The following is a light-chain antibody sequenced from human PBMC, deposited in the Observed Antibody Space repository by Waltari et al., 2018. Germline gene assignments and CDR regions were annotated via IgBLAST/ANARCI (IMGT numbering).Light chain of an antibody. CDR3: QVWESSVV. J-gene: IGLJ2*01. CDR2: DDS. Sequence: SYVLTQPPSVSVAPGQTARITCGGERVGSKSVHWYQQKPGQAPVLVVFDDSDRPSGISERFSGSISGPTATLTISRVEAGDEADYYCQVWESSVVFGGGTKLTVL. CDR1: RVGSKS. V-gene: IGLV3-21*02.